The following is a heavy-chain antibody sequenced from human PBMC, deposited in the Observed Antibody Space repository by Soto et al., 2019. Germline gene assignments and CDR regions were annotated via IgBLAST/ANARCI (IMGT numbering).Heavy chain of an antibody. CDR1: GFTFSSYA. V-gene: IGHV3-23*01. Sequence: GGSLRLSCAASGFTFSSYAMSWVRQAPGKGLEWVSAISGSGGSTYYADSVKGRFTISRDNSKNTLYLQMNSLRAEDTAVYYCAKDGEVSGDYGDYGGSEYYYYYMDVWGKGTTVTVSS. CDR3: AKDGEVSGDYGDYGGSEYYYYYMDV. CDR2: ISGSGGST. D-gene: IGHD4-17*01. J-gene: IGHJ6*03.